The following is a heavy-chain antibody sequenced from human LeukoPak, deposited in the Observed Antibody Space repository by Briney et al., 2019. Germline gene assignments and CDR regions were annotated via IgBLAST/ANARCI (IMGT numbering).Heavy chain of an antibody. J-gene: IGHJ4*02. CDR2: IIAIFGTA. CDR3: ARDVAYRGWYEHFDY. D-gene: IGHD6-19*01. V-gene: IGHV1-69*13. Sequence: ASVKVSCKASGSTLSRFAISWVRQAPGQGLEWMGGIIAIFGTANYAQKFQGRVTITADESTSTAYMELNSLRSDDTAVYYCARDVAYRGWYEHFDYWGQGTLVTVSS. CDR1: GSTLSRFA.